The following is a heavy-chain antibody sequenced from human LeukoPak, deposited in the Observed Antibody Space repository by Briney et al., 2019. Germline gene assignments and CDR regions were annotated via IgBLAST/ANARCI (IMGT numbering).Heavy chain of an antibody. CDR3: ARYSDTSVHSP. Sequence: SETLSLTCTVSGGSISSSSYYWGWIRQPPGKGLEWIGSIYYSGSTNYNPSLKSRVTISVDTSKNQFSLKLSPVTAADTAVYYCARYSDTSVHSPWGQGTLVTVSS. J-gene: IGHJ5*02. V-gene: IGHV4-39*07. CDR2: IYYSGST. CDR1: GGSISSSSYY. D-gene: IGHD3-22*01.